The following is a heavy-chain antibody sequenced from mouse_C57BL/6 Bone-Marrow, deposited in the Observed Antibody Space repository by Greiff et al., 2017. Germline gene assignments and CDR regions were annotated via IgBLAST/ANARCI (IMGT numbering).Heavy chain of an antibody. V-gene: IGHV5-9*01. J-gene: IGHJ4*01. Sequence: EVKLMESGGGLVKPGGSLKLSCAASGFTFSSYTMSWVRQTPGKRLEWVATISGGGGNTSSPDSVKGRFTISRANAKNTLYLQMSSLRSEDTALYYCARKGLLGAMDYWGQGTSVTVSS. CDR1: GFTFSSYT. CDR3: ARKGLLGAMDY. D-gene: IGHD1-1*01. CDR2: ISGGGGNT.